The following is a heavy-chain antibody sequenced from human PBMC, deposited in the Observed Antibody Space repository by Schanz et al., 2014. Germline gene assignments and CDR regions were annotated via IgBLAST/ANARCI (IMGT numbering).Heavy chain of an antibody. CDR3: SGVHIATYHYSSPGAVDI. V-gene: IGHV1-8*01. CDR2: MKPTTGNR. J-gene: IGHJ3*02. CDR1: GYSFTTYD. Sequence: QVQLVQSGAEVKKPGASVRVSCKASGYSFTTYDVNWVRQATGQGLEWMGWMKPTTGNRGYAQNFQGRVTMTRDTVTTTVHLELTRRRTDDTPIYYCSGVHIATYHYSSPGAVDIWGQGTRVTVSS. D-gene: IGHD6-19*01.